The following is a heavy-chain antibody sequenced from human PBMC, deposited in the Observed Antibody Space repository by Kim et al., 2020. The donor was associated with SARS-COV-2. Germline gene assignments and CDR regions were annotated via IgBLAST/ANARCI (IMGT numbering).Heavy chain of an antibody. V-gene: IGHV4-59*01. D-gene: IGHD5-18*01. Sequence: SETLSLTCSVSGGSISNYYWSWIRQPPGKGLEWIGYIHYSGNTNYNPSLKSRVAISMDTSKNQFSLKLSSLTAADTAVYFCAGGDTPLVFDSWGQGTLVT. CDR3: AGGDTPLVFDS. CDR1: GGSISNYY. CDR2: IHYSGNT. J-gene: IGHJ4*02.